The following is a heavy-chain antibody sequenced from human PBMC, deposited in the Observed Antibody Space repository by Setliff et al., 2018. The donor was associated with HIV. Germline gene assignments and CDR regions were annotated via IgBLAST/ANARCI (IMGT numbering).Heavy chain of an antibody. CDR1: GYTFTTYA. V-gene: IGHV7-4-1*02. D-gene: IGHD3-3*01. J-gene: IGHJ5*02. CDR3: AGNYYDVWSLSFGGWFDP. CDR2: INTNTGNP. Sequence: ASVKVSCKASGYTFTTYAMNWVRQAPGQGPEWMGWINTNTGNPTYAQGFTGRFVFSLDTSVSTAYPQISSLKAEDTAVYYCAGNYYDVWSLSFGGWFDPWGQGTLVTVSS.